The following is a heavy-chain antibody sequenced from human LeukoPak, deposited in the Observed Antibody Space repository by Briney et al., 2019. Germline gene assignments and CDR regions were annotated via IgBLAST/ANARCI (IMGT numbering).Heavy chain of an antibody. CDR1: GFTFGNYA. CDR3: ARGGWSFDP. Sequence: GGSLRLSCEASGFTFGNYAMNWVRQAPGKGLEWVANIKLDGSEKNYVDSVKGRFTISRDNAKNSLYLQMNSLRAEDTAVYYCARGGWSFDPWGQGTLVTVSS. CDR2: IKLDGSEK. V-gene: IGHV3-7*01. J-gene: IGHJ5*02.